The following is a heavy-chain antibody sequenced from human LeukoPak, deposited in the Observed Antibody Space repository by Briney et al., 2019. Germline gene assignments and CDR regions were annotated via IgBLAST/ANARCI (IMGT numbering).Heavy chain of an antibody. V-gene: IGHV1-2*02. Sequence: GASVKVSCKASGYTFTGYYMHWVRQAPGQGLEWMGWINPNSGGTNYAQKFQGRVTVTRDTSISTAYMELSRLRSDDTAVYYCARVIAAARAFDIWGQGTMVTVSS. CDR1: GYTFTGYY. CDR3: ARVIAAARAFDI. J-gene: IGHJ3*02. CDR2: INPNSGGT. D-gene: IGHD6-13*01.